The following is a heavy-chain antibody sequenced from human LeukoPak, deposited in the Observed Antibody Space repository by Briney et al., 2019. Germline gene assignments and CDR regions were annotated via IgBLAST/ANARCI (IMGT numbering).Heavy chain of an antibody. CDR1: GFTFSSYW. D-gene: IGHD6-13*01. Sequence: PGGSLRLPCAASGFTFSSYWMNWVRQAPGKGLEWVANIKQDGSEKKYVDSVKGRFTISRDNAKNSLYLQMNSLRAEDTAMYYCMTASRSSSWPPPTWGQGTLVTVSS. CDR2: IKQDGSEK. CDR3: MTASRSSSWPPPT. J-gene: IGHJ5*02. V-gene: IGHV3-7*01.